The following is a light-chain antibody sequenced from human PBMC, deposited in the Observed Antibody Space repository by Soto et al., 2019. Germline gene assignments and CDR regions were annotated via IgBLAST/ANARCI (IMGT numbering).Light chain of an antibody. V-gene: IGKV1-12*01. J-gene: IGKJ5*01. CDR3: QQANSFPRT. CDR1: QNIGSW. Sequence: DIQMTQFPSTLSASVGDRVTITCRASQNIGSWLAWYQQKPGKAPKVLIYAASSLQSGVPSRFSGSGSGTDFTLTISSLQPEDFATYYCQQANSFPRTFGQGTRLEIK. CDR2: AAS.